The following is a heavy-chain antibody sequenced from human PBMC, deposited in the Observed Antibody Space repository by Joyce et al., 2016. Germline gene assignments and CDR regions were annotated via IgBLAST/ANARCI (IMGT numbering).Heavy chain of an antibody. CDR3: ARGLSAFDYSNYAGYDY. CDR1: GGSFSGYY. Sequence: QVQLQQLGAGLLKPSETLSLTCAVYGGSFSGYYWSWIRHPPGKGLEWIGEINHSGSTNDDPSLGRRVTISVDTSKNQFSLRLSSVTAADTAVYYCARGLSAFDYSNYAGYDYWGQGTLVTVSS. CDR2: INHSGST. D-gene: IGHD4-11*01. J-gene: IGHJ4*02. V-gene: IGHV4-34*01.